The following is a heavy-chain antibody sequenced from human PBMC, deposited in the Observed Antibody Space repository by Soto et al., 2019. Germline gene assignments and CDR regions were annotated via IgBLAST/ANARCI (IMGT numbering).Heavy chain of an antibody. CDR3: AKDAGKGDFWSGYYKGNDAFDI. V-gene: IGHV3-23*01. J-gene: IGHJ3*02. CDR1: GFTFSSYA. Sequence: EVQLLESGGGLVQPGGSLRLSCAASGFTFSSYAMSWVRQAPGKGLEWVSAISGSGGSTYYADSVKGRFTISRDNSKNTLYLQKNSRRAEDTAVYYCAKDAGKGDFWSGYYKGNDAFDIWGQGTMVTVSS. CDR2: ISGSGGST. D-gene: IGHD3-3*01.